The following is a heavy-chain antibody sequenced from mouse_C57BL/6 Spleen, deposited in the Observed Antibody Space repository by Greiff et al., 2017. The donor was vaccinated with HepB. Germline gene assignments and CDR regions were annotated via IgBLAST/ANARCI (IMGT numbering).Heavy chain of an antibody. D-gene: IGHD1-1*01. CDR2: IYPGDGDT. V-gene: IGHV1-80*01. CDR1: GYAFSSYW. CDR3: ARAPITTVVGDY. Sequence: QVQLKQSGAELVKPGASVKISCKASGYAFSSYWMNWVKQRPGKGLEWIGQIYPGDGDTNYNGKFKGKATLTADKSSSTAYMQLSSLTSEDSAVYFCARAPITTVVGDYWGQGTTLTVSS. J-gene: IGHJ2*01.